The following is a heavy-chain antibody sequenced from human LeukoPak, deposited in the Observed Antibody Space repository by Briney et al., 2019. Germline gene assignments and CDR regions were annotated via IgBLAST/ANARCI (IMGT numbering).Heavy chain of an antibody. D-gene: IGHD3-3*01. CDR3: ARVKDEHFLEDDFWSGYYTGYFDC. V-gene: IGHV4-34*01. CDR2: INHSGST. CDR1: GGSFSGYY. J-gene: IGHJ4*02. Sequence: PSETLSLTCAVYGGSFSGYYWSWIRQPPGKGLEWIGEINHSGSTNYNPSLKSRVTISVDTSKNQFSLKLSSVTAADTAVYYCARVKDEHFLEDDFWSGYYTGYFDCWGQGTLVTVSS.